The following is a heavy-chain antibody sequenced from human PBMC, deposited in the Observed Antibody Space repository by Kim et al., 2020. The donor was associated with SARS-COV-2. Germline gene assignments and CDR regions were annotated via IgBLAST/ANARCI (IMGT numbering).Heavy chain of an antibody. Sequence: GGSLRLSCAASGFAFSTSGMHWVRQAPGKGLEWVAVVSYDGTNKYYADSVKGRFTISRDNSKNTLHLHMNSLRAEDTALYYCAKDLGSGQPPQYLDHWGQGTLVTVSS. CDR1: GFAFSTSG. J-gene: IGHJ4*02. V-gene: IGHV3-30*18. CDR3: AKDLGSGQPPQYLDH. CDR2: VSYDGTNK. D-gene: IGHD3-10*01.